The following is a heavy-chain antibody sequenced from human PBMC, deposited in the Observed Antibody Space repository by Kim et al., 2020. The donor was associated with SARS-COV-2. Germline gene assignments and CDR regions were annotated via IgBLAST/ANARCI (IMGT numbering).Heavy chain of an antibody. CDR2: INGGNGDT. D-gene: IGHD1-20*01. J-gene: IGHJ6*02. Sequence: ASVKVSCKASGYSFSNYAVHWVRQDPGQRLEWLGWINGGNGDTKFAQKFQGRVTFTRDTAASTAYMELRSLRPEDTAVYYCARDIWLRFINGSSYGGMDVWGQGTTLSVSS. CDR1: GYSFSNYA. V-gene: IGHV1-3*01. CDR3: ARDIWLRFINGSSYGGMDV.